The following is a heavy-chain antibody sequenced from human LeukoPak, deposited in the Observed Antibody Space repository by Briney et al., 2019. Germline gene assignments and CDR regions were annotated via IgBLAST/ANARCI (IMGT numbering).Heavy chain of an antibody. CDR3: TSRVAGTDY. Sequence: GGSLRLSCAASGFTFSGSAMHWVRQASGKGLEWVGRIRSKANSYATAYAASVKGRFTISRDDSKNTAYLQMNGLKTEDTAVYYCTSRVAGTDYWGQGTLVTVSS. D-gene: IGHD6-19*01. J-gene: IGHJ4*02. V-gene: IGHV3-73*01. CDR1: GFTFSGSA. CDR2: IRSKANSYAT.